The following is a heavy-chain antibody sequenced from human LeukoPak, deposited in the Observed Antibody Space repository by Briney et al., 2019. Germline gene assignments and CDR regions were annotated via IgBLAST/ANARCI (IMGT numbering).Heavy chain of an antibody. Sequence: GGSLRLSCAASGFTFSNYGMHWVRQAPGKGLEWVTIIWYDGSNKYYADSVKGRFTISRDNSKNTLYLQMNSLRAEDTAVYYCARDRVGALDYWGQGTLVTVSS. CDR1: GFTFSNYG. CDR2: IWYDGSNK. V-gene: IGHV3-33*01. J-gene: IGHJ4*02. CDR3: ARDRVGALDY. D-gene: IGHD1-26*01.